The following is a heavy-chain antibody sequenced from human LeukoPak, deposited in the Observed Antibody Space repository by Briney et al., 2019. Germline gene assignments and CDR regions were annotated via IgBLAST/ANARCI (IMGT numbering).Heavy chain of an antibody. V-gene: IGHV3-15*01. CDR2: VKSKTSGGTE. CDR3: TAGVGSSDHDY. Sequence: GGSLRLSCAASGFTFTNAWMSWVRQAPGKGLEWVGRVKSKTSGGTEDYAAPVKVRFTISRDDSKNTLWLQMNSLKTEDTAVYYCTAGVGSSDHDYWGQGTLVTVSS. CDR1: GFTFTNAW. J-gene: IGHJ4*02. D-gene: IGHD1-26*01.